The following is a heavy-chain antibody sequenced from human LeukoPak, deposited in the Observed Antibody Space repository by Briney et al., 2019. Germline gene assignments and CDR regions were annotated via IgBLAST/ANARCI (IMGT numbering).Heavy chain of an antibody. Sequence: GGSLRLSCAASAFTFSDYSMNWVRQAPGKGLEWISYIDTSSSTMYYADSVMGRLTISRDNAKESLYLQMNSLRDKDTAVYYCAREDDSWGPNNLDLWGQGTMVTVSS. D-gene: IGHD7-27*01. CDR1: AFTFSDYS. CDR3: AREDDSWGPNNLDL. V-gene: IGHV3-48*02. J-gene: IGHJ3*01. CDR2: IDTSSSTM.